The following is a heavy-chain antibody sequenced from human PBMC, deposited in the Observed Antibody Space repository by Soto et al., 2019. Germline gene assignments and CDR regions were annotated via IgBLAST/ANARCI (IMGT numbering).Heavy chain of an antibody. CDR1: GGTFSSYT. CDR2: IIPILGIA. Sequence: GASVKVSCKASGGTFSSYTISWVRQAPGQGLEWMGRIIPILGIANYAQKFQGRVTITADKSTSTAYMELSSLRSEDTAVYYCASALGSGAFDIWGQGTMVTVSS. D-gene: IGHD3-3*01. CDR3: ASALGSGAFDI. V-gene: IGHV1-69*02. J-gene: IGHJ3*02.